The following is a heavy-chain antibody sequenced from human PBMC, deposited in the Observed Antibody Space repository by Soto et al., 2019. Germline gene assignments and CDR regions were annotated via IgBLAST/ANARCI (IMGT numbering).Heavy chain of an antibody. Sequence: QVQLQESGPGLVKPSETLSLTCTVSGGSISSYYWSWIRQPPGKGLEWIGYIYYSGSTNYNPSLQSPGTIPVDTSKNQFPLTLSSVPAADTAVYYCARHVEWFGELTNWFDPWGQGTLVTVSS. CDR3: ARHVEWFGELTNWFDP. J-gene: IGHJ5*02. CDR1: GGSISSYY. V-gene: IGHV4-59*08. CDR2: IYYSGST. D-gene: IGHD3-10*01.